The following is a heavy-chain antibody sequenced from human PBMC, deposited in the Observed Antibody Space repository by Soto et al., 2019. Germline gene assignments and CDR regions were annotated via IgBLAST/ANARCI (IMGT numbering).Heavy chain of an antibody. Sequence: KTSETLSLTCSVSGGSVSNKTYYWSWIRQPQGKRLEWIGYVYYSGTTNYNPSLKSRVTISVDLSKNQFSLRLSSVTTADTALYYCARTTAVPNTLRSRYFFDYWGQGTLVTVSS. CDR3: ARTTAVPNTLRSRYFFDY. J-gene: IGHJ4*02. V-gene: IGHV4-61*01. D-gene: IGHD4-17*01. CDR1: GGSVSNKTYY. CDR2: VYYSGTT.